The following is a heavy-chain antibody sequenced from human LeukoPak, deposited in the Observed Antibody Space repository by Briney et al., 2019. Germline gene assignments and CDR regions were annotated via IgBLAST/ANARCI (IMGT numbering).Heavy chain of an antibody. CDR3: ARGAVPLRGVDY. CDR2: IYYSGAT. D-gene: IGHD4-17*01. CDR1: GGSISSYY. J-gene: IGHJ4*02. V-gene: IGHV4-59*01. Sequence: SETLSLTCTVSGGSISSYYWDWLRQPPGKGLEWIGYIYYSGATNYNPSLKRRVTLSVDTSKNQFSLKLNSVTAADTAVYYCARGAVPLRGVDYWGQGNQVTVSS.